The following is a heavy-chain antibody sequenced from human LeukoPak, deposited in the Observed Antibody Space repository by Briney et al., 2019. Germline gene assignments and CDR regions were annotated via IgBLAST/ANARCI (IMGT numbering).Heavy chain of an antibody. J-gene: IGHJ4*02. CDR2: IYSGGST. CDR3: ASSMIAAAGQRRGFDY. D-gene: IGHD6-13*01. Sequence: GSLRLSCAASGFTVSSNYMSWVRQAPGKGLEWVSVIYSGGSTYYADSVKGRFTISRDNSKNTLYLQMNSLRAEDTAVYYCASSMIAAAGQRRGFDYWGQGTLVTVSS. CDR1: GFTVSSNY. V-gene: IGHV3-66*01.